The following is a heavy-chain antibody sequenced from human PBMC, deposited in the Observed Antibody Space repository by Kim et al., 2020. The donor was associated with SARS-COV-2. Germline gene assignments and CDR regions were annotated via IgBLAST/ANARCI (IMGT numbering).Heavy chain of an antibody. D-gene: IGHD6-19*01. J-gene: IGHJ6*02. Sequence: GGSLRLSCAASGTAISDYFMTWIRQAPGKGLEWVSYINRGGNTIDYADSVKGRFTNSRDNVKNSVHLQMNSLRVEDTAVYYCARAAVAGTQHYYYYYGMDVWGQGTTVTVSS. CDR2: INRGGNTI. V-gene: IGHV3-11*01. CDR1: GTAISDYF. CDR3: ARAAVAGTQHYYYYYGMDV.